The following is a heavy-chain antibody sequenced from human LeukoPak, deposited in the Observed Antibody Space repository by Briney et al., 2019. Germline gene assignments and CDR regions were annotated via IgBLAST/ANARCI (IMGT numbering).Heavy chain of an antibody. V-gene: IGHV4-59*01. CDR2: IYYSGST. CDR1: GGSISSYY. CDR3: ARVAYAFDI. J-gene: IGHJ3*02. Sequence: SETLSLTCTVSGGSISSYYWSWIRQPPGKGLEWIGYIYYSGSTNYNPSLKSRVTISVDTSKNQFSLELSSVTAADTAVYYCARVAYAFDIWGQGTMVTVSS.